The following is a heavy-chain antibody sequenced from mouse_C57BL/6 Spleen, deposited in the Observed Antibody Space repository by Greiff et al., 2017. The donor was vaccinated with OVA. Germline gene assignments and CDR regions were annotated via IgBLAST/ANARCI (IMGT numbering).Heavy chain of an antibody. CDR3: ACIYYDYDRGLHFYAMDY. CDR2: INPDSSTI. V-gene: IGHV4-1*01. J-gene: IGHJ4*01. D-gene: IGHD2-4*01. Sequence: EVKLMESGGGLVQPGGSLKLSCAASGIDFSRYWMSWVRRAPGKGLEWIGEINPDSSTINYAPSLKDKFIISRDNAKNTLYLQMSKVRSEDTALYYCACIYYDYDRGLHFYAMDYWGQGTSVTVSS. CDR1: GIDFSRYW.